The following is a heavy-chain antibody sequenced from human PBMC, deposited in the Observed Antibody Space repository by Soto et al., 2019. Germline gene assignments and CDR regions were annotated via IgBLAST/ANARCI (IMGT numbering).Heavy chain of an antibody. D-gene: IGHD1-26*01. CDR3: ARPSGSYSYYYGMDV. V-gene: IGHV4-59*01. CDR1: GASIRSFV. J-gene: IGHJ6*02. Sequence: SETLSLTCTVSGASIRSFVWTWIRQPPGRGLEWIGNIYYSVSTNYNPSLKNRVTMSVDTSKNQFSLMLTSVTAADTAVYYCARPSGSYSYYYGMDVWGQGTTVTVSS. CDR2: IYYSVST.